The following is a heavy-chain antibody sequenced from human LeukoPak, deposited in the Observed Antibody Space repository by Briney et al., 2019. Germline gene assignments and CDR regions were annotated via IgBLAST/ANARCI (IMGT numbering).Heavy chain of an antibody. CDR3: ARARYDFWSGYQY. J-gene: IGHJ4*02. V-gene: IGHV3-64*01. Sequence: GGSLRLSCAASGFIFSNYAMHWVRQAPGKGLEYVSAISSNGGSTYYAKSVKGRFTVSRDDSKKTLYLQMGGLRLEGMAVYYCARARYDFWSGYQYWGQGTLVTVSS. D-gene: IGHD3/OR15-3a*01. CDR2: ISSNGGST. CDR1: GFIFSNYA.